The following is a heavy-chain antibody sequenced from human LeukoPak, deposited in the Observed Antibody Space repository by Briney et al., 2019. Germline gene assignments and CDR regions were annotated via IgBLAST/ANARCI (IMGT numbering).Heavy chain of an antibody. J-gene: IGHJ4*02. Sequence: GGSLRLSCEGSGFTFGRLWMHWVRQAPGKGLSWVSVITSDGRTTTYADSVKGRFTISRDNAKNMLYLQMSSVRAEDTAVYFCATGVKSAYEYWGQGTLVTVSS. CDR2: ITSDGRTT. D-gene: IGHD3-3*01. V-gene: IGHV3-74*01. CDR3: ATGVKSAYEY. CDR1: GFTFGRLW.